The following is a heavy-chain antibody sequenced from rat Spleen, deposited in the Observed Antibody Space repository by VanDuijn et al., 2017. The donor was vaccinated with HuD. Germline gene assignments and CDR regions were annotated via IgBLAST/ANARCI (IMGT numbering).Heavy chain of an antibody. CDR2: MWSGGSP. CDR1: GFSLTTYA. D-gene: IGHD1-4*01. Sequence: QVQLKESGPGLVQPSQTLSLTCTVSGFSLTTYAVIWVRRPPGKGLEWIGAMWSGGSPDYNSALKSRLSISRDTSKSQVLLKMNSLQTEDTAIYFCTKECYPGITYYFDYWGQGVMVTVST. V-gene: IGHV2-15*01. J-gene: IGHJ2*01. CDR3: TKECYPGITYYFDY.